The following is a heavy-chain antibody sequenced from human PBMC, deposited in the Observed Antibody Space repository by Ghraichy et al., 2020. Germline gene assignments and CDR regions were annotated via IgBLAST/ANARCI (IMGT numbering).Heavy chain of an antibody. J-gene: IGHJ4*02. Sequence: GGSLRLSCAASGFTFRSYNMNWVRQAPGKGLEWVSSISSSSSYIYYADSLKGRFTISRDNAKNSLYLQMNSLRAEDTAVYYCARDRGGSWVFEYWGQGTLVTVSS. CDR2: ISSSSSYI. CDR3: ARDRGGSWVFEY. CDR1: GFTFRSYN. D-gene: IGHD6-25*01. V-gene: IGHV3-21*01.